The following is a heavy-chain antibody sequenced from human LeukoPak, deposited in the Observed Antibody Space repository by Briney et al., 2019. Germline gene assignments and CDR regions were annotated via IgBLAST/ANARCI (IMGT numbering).Heavy chain of an antibody. CDR1: GGSFSGYY. D-gene: IGHD3-10*01. J-gene: IGHJ4*02. V-gene: IGHV4-34*01. CDR2: INHSGST. CDR3: ARGRRITMVRGVNDY. Sequence: SETLSLTCAVYGGSFSGYYWSWIRQPPGKGLEWIGEINHSGSTNYNPSLKSRVTISVDTSKNQFSLKLSSVTAADTAVYYCARGRRITMVRGVNDYWGQGTLVTVSS.